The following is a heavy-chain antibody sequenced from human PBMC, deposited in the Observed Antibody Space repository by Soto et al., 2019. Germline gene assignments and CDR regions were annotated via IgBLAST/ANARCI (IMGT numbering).Heavy chain of an antibody. D-gene: IGHD1-1*01. CDR3: AKYQFSGYFYGMDV. CDR2: IGTAGDT. Sequence: GGSLRLSCAASGFTFSSYDMHWVRQATGKGLEWVSAIGTAGDTYYPGSVKGRFTISKDNSKNTLFLQMNSLRAEDTAVYYCAKYQFSGYFYGMDVWAQGTTVPVSS. CDR1: GFTFSSYD. V-gene: IGHV3-13*04. J-gene: IGHJ6*02.